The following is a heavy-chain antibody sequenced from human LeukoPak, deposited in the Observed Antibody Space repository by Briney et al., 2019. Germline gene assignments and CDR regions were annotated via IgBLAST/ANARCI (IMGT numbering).Heavy chain of an antibody. CDR2: MFDTVST. V-gene: IGHV4-59*11. CDR3: ATIKRGSTYGYFDF. Sequence: YPSETLSLTCTVSGASTASHYWTWLRQPPGKELERIAYMFDTVSTKSNPSLKSRLTLSVDTSKKQLSLGLSSVTAADTAVYYCATIKRGSTYGYFDFWGQGIKVTVSS. CDR1: GASTASHY. D-gene: IGHD5-18*01. J-gene: IGHJ4*02.